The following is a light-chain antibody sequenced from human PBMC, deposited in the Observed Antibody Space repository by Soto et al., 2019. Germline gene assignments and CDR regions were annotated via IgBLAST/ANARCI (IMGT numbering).Light chain of an antibody. V-gene: IGKV3-20*01. CDR1: QSGSSSY. J-gene: IGKJ5*01. Sequence: EIVLTQSPCTLSLSPGERATLSCRASQSGSSSYLAWYQQKPDQAPRLLIYAASTRATGIPDRFSGSGSGTDFTLIISRLEPEDVAVYYCQQYGSSPITFGQGTRLEIK. CDR3: QQYGSSPIT. CDR2: AAS.